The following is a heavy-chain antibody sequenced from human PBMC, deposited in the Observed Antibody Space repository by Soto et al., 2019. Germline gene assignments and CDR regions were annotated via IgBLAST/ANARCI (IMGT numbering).Heavy chain of an antibody. CDR2: INPSGGST. J-gene: IGHJ3*02. CDR3: ARALGFGPPLLGCCSGGSCYGAFDI. CDR1: GYTFTSYY. V-gene: IGHV1-46*01. D-gene: IGHD2-15*01. Sequence: ASVKVSCKASGYTFTSYYMHWVRQAPGQGLEWMGIINPSGGSTSYAQKFQGRVTMTRDTSTSTVYMELSSLRSEDTAVYYCARALGFGPPLLGCCSGGSCYGAFDIWGQGTMVTVSS.